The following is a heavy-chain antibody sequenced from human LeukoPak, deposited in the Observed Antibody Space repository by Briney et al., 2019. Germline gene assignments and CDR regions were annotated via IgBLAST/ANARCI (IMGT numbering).Heavy chain of an antibody. CDR2: IKQDGSVK. J-gene: IGHJ4*02. CDR1: GFTFSNYW. D-gene: IGHD6-19*01. CDR3: ARDPGSSGWFEY. Sequence: PGGSLRLSCAASGFTFSNYWMNWGRQAPGKGLEWVANIKQDGSVKHYVDSVKGRFTISRDNAKNSLYLQMNSLRAEDTAVYYCARDPGSSGWFEYWGQGTLVTASS. V-gene: IGHV3-7*03.